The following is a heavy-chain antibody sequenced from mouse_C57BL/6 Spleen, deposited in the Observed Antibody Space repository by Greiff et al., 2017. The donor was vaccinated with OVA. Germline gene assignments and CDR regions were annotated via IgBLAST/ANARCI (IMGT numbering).Heavy chain of an antibody. D-gene: IGHD1-1*01. CDR2: INPNNGGT. CDR1: GYTFTDYY. CDR3: ARRDPYYGSSPFDY. Sequence: VQLQQSGPELVKPGASVKISCKASGYTFTDYYMNWVKQSHGKSLEWIGDINPNNGGTSYNQKFKGKATLTVDKSSSTAYMELRSLTSEDSAVYYCARRDPYYGSSPFDYWGQGTTLTVSS. V-gene: IGHV1-26*01. J-gene: IGHJ2*01.